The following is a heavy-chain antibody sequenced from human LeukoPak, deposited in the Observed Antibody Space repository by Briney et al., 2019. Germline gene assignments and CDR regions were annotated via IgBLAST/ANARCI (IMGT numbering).Heavy chain of an antibody. CDR3: ATGNWSGRFDY. Sequence: GGSLRLSCAASGFTFSSYAMSWFRRAPGKGLRWVSYISSSGSNIYHADSVKGRFTISRDNAKNSLYLQMNSLRAEDTAVYYCATGNWSGRFDYWGQGTLVTVSS. J-gene: IGHJ4*02. CDR2: ISSSGSNI. CDR1: GFTFSSYA. V-gene: IGHV3-48*04.